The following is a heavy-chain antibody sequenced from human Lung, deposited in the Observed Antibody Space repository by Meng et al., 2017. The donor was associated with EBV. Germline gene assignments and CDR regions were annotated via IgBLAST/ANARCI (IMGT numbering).Heavy chain of an antibody. CDR2: IYYSGST. Sequence: QVPLQESGPGLVKPSQTLSLTCTVSGGSVDSGAYYWSWIRQRPGKGLEWIGYIYYSGSTFYTPSLKSRATLSVDTSKSQFSLKLNSVTAADTAVYYCARLRLVWMFDYWGQGALVTVSS. CDR1: GGSVDSGAYY. J-gene: IGHJ4*02. V-gene: IGHV4-31*03. D-gene: IGHD6-19*01. CDR3: ARLRLVWMFDY.